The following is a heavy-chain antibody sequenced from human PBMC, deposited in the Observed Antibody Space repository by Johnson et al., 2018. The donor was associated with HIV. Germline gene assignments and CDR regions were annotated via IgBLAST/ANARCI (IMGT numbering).Heavy chain of an antibody. CDR1: GFTFSSYW. V-gene: IGHV3-7*01. D-gene: IGHD2-21*02. Sequence: VQLVESGGGVVQPGRSLRLSCAASGFTFSSYWMSWIRQAPGKGLEWVADINKDGSKTNPVDSVRGCFTITRDNAKTSFYLQMNNLRDEDTAVYLCTKYCAGDCGGVAFDIWGQGRTVTVSS. CDR2: INKDGSKT. CDR3: TKYCAGDCGGVAFDI. J-gene: IGHJ3*02.